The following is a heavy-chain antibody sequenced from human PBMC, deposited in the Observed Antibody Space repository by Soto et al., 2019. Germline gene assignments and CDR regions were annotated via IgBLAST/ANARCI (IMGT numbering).Heavy chain of an antibody. CDR2: IYTSGST. Sequence: SETLSLTCSVSGGSISSYYWSWIRQPAGKGLEWIGRIYTSGSTNYNPSLKSRVTMSVDTSKNQFSLKLSSVTAADTAVYYCARPITIFGVVIGFDPWGQGTLVTVSS. J-gene: IGHJ5*02. CDR3: ARPITIFGVVIGFDP. CDR1: GGSISSYY. V-gene: IGHV4-4*07. D-gene: IGHD3-3*01.